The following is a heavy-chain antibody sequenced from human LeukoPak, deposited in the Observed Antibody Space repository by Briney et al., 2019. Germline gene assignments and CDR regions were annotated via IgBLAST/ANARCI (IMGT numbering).Heavy chain of an antibody. J-gene: IGHJ4*02. D-gene: IGHD5/OR15-5a*01. V-gene: IGHV3-43*02. Sequence: PGGSLRLSCAASGFIFSDYNMHWVRQVPGKGLEWVSIISGDGGRTSYADSVKGRVTISRDNSKNSLYLQMNSLRTEDTAFYYCAKDVSGSIDSWGQEALVTVSS. CDR3: AKDVSGSIDS. CDR2: ISGDGGRT. CDR1: GFIFSDYN.